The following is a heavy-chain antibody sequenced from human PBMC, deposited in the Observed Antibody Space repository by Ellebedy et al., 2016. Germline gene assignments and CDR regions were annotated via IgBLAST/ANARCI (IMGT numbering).Heavy chain of an antibody. CDR2: IYYSGST. CDR1: GGSISSGDYY. CDR3: ARGDYGDYQDY. D-gene: IGHD4-17*01. Sequence: SETLSLTXTVSGGSISSGDYYWSWIRQPPGKGLEWIGYIYYSGSTYYNPSLKSRVTISVDTSKNQFSLKLSSVTAADTAVYYCARGDYGDYQDYWGQGTLFTVSS. J-gene: IGHJ4*02. V-gene: IGHV4-30-4*01.